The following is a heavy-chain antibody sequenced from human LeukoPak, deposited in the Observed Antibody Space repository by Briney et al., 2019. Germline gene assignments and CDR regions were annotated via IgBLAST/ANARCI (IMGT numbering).Heavy chain of an antibody. D-gene: IGHD3-22*01. CDR2: ISGSGYTT. CDR1: GFTFSRYG. V-gene: IGHV3-23*01. J-gene: IGHJ4*02. CDR3: AKARSGYDYQVEY. Sequence: GGTLRLSCAASGFTFSRYGMNWVRQTPGKGLEWVATISGSGYTTYYADSVKGRLTISRDNSKNTLYLEMNNLRAEDTAVYYCAKARSGYDYQVEYWGQGTLVTVSS.